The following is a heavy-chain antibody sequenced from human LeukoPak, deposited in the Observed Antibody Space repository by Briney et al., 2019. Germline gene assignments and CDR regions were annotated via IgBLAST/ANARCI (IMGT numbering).Heavy chain of an antibody. CDR2: INWNSGSI. J-gene: IGHJ3*02. D-gene: IGHD4-23*01. V-gene: IGHV3-9*01. CDR1: GFTFDDYA. Sequence: PGRSLRLSCAASGFTFDDYAMHWVRQAPGKGLEWVSGINWNSGSIGYADSVKGRFTISRDNAKNSLYLQMNSLGAEDTTLYYCARDSGGNFDAFDIWGQGTMVTVSS. CDR3: ARDSGGNFDAFDI.